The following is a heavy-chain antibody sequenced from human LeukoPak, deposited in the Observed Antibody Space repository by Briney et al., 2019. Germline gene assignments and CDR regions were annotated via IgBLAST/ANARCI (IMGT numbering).Heavy chain of an antibody. CDR2: IKSKTDGGTT. J-gene: IGHJ1*01. Sequence: GGSLRLSCAASGFTFSNAWMSWVRQAPGKGLKWVGRIKSKTDGGTTDYAAPVKGRFTISRDDSKNTLYLQMNSLKTEDTAVYYCTTERFLEWLLRAEYFQHWGQGTLVTVSS. D-gene: IGHD3-3*01. CDR3: TTERFLEWLLRAEYFQH. CDR1: GFTFSNAW. V-gene: IGHV3-15*01.